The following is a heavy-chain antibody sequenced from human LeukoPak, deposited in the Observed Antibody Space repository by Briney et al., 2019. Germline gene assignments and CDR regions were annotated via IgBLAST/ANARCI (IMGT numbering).Heavy chain of an antibody. CDR2: INWDSKNI. Sequence: GRSLRLSCAASGFTFDDYAMFWVRQAPGKGLEWVSGINWDSKNIGYAASVKGRVTISRDNAKNSLYLQMNSLRAEDTAFYYCAKGNRDSSGFYYYYGMDVWGQGTTVTVSS. D-gene: IGHD3-22*01. CDR3: AKGNRDSSGFYYYYGMDV. CDR1: GFTFDDYA. V-gene: IGHV3-9*01. J-gene: IGHJ6*02.